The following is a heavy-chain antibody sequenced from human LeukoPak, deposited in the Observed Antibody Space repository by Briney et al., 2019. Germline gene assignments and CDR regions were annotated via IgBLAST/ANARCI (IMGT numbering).Heavy chain of an antibody. D-gene: IGHD3-10*01. Sequence: GGSLRLSCAASGFTFSSYSMNWVRQAPGEGLEWVSSISSSSSYIYYADSVKGRFTISRDNAKNSLYLQMNSLRAEDTAVYYCARELARITMVRGVDYYYGMDVWGQGTTVTVSS. CDR3: ARELARITMVRGVDYYYGMDV. J-gene: IGHJ6*02. V-gene: IGHV3-21*01. CDR1: GFTFSSYS. CDR2: ISSSSSYI.